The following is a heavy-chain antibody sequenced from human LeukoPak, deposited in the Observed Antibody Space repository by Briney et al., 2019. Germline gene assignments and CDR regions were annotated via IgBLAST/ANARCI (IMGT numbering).Heavy chain of an antibody. CDR1: GGSISSYY. Sequence: SETLSLTCTVSGGSISSYYWSWIRQPPGKGLEWIGYIYYSGSTNSNPSLKSRVTISVDTSKNQFSLKLSSVTAADTAVYYCARDPTKGYAFDIWGQGTMVTVSS. V-gene: IGHV4-59*01. CDR2: IYYSGST. J-gene: IGHJ3*02. CDR3: ARDPTKGYAFDI.